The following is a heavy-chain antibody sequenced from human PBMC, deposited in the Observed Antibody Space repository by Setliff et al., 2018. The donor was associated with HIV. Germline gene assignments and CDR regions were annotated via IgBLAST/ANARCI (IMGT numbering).Heavy chain of an antibody. CDR1: GYTLTELS. CDR2: FDPEDGEI. J-gene: IGHJ1*01. CDR3: ATDLSSGYFYFTLHF. Sequence: ASVKVSCKVSGYTLTELSIHWVRQAPGKGLEWMGGFDPEDGEIIYAQKFLGTFTMTEDTSTDTVYMELSSLKSEDTAVYYCATDLSSGYFYFTLHFWGQGTLVTVSS. D-gene: IGHD3-22*01. V-gene: IGHV1-24*01.